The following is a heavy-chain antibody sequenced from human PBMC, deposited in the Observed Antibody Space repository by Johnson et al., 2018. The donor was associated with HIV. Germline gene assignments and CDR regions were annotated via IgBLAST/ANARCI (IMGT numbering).Heavy chain of an antibody. J-gene: IGHJ3*01. V-gene: IGHV3-11*04. Sequence: QVQLVESGGGLVKPGGSLRLSCAASGFSFSDYFMSWIRQAPGKGLECISYISSSGTTIYYTDSVKGRFTIARDNAKNTLFLEMKSLRAEDTAVYYCVRTSGTGARCLGYDPFDVWGQGTMVTVSS. D-gene: IGHD3-16*01. CDR1: GFSFSDYF. CDR3: VRTSGTGARCLGYDPFDV. CDR2: ISSSGTTI.